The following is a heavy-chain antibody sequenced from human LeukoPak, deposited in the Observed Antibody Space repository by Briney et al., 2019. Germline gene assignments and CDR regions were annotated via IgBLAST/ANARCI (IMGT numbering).Heavy chain of an antibody. Sequence: GASVKVSCKASGYTFTGYYMHWVRQAPGQGLEWMGWINPNSGGTNYAQEFQGRVTMTRDTSISTAYMELSRLRSDDTAVYYCARVYGVAAAAYYYMDVWGKGTTVTVSS. V-gene: IGHV1-2*02. CDR3: ARVYGVAAAAYYYMDV. D-gene: IGHD6-13*01. J-gene: IGHJ6*03. CDR1: GYTFTGYY. CDR2: INPNSGGT.